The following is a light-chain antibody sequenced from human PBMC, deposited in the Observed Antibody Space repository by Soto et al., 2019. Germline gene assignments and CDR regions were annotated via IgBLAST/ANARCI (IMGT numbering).Light chain of an antibody. Sequence: EIVLTQSPATLSLSPGERDTLSCRASQSVSSYLAWYQQKPGQAPRLLIYHTSNRATGIPARFSRSGSETDFTLTISSLEPEDFAVYYCQQRYSWPPITFGQGTRLEIK. CDR3: QQRYSWPPIT. V-gene: IGKV3-11*01. CDR1: QSVSSY. J-gene: IGKJ5*01. CDR2: HTS.